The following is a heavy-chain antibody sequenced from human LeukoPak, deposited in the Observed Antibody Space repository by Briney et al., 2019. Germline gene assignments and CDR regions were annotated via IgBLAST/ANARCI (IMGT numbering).Heavy chain of an antibody. CDR3: ANLPSYYYDSSGYFN. J-gene: IGHJ4*02. CDR1: GFTFSSYA. Sequence: GGSLRLSCAASGFTFSSYAMHWVRQAPGKGLEWVAVISYDGSNKYYADSVKGRFTISRDNSKNTLYLQMNSLRAEDTAVYYCANLPSYYYDSSGYFNWGQGTLVTVSS. V-gene: IGHV3-30*04. CDR2: ISYDGSNK. D-gene: IGHD3-22*01.